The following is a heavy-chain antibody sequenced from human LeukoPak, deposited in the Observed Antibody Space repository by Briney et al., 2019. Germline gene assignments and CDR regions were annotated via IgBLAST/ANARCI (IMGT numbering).Heavy chain of an antibody. CDR2: IYYSGST. Sequence: SETLSLTCTVSGGSISSYYWSWIRQPPGKGLEWIGYIYYSGSTNYNPSLKSRVTISVDTSKNQFSLKLSSVTAADTAVYYCARLPRIAAAGPPFDYWGQGTLVTVSS. D-gene: IGHD6-13*01. J-gene: IGHJ4*02. CDR1: GGSISSYY. V-gene: IGHV4-59*08. CDR3: ARLPRIAAAGPPFDY.